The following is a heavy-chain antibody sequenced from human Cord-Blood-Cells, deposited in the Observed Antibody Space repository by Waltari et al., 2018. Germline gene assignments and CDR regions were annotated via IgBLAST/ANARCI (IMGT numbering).Heavy chain of an antibody. D-gene: IGHD6-13*01. J-gene: IGHJ4*02. CDR3: ANHDPTDKQQLVWLGY. Sequence: QLQLQESGPGLVKPSETLSLTCTVSGGSISSSSYYWGWIRQPPGKGLEWIGSIYYSGGTYYNPSLKSRVTISVDTSKNQFSLKLSSVTAADTAVYYCANHDPTDKQQLVWLGYWGQGTLVTVSS. CDR2: IYYSGGT. V-gene: IGHV4-39*01. CDR1: GGSISSSSYY.